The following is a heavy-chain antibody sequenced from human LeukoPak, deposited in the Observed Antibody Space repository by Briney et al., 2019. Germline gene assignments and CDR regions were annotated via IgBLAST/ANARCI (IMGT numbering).Heavy chain of an antibody. CDR2: SSSIGGRT. D-gene: IGHD5-24*01. V-gene: IGHV3-48*04. J-gene: IGHJ6*03. CDR1: GFTFSSHG. Sequence: GGTLRLSCAASGFTFSSHGMNWVRQAPGKGLEWVSGSSSIGGRTYYADSVKGRFTISRDNAKNSLYLQMNSLRAEDTAVYYCARMANSYYYMDVWGKGTTVTVSS. CDR3: ARMANSYYYMDV.